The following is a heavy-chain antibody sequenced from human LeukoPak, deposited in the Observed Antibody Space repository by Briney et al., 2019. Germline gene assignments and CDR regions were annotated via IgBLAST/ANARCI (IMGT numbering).Heavy chain of an antibody. Sequence: GGSLRLSCAASGFTFTTYAMSWVRQASGKGLEWVSAISGSGGSTYYADSVKGRFTISRDNSKNTLYLQMNSLRAEDMAVYYCAKEVAVAGTSAWFDPWGQGTLVTVSS. J-gene: IGHJ5*02. CDR1: GFTFTTYA. CDR2: ISGSGGST. D-gene: IGHD6-19*01. V-gene: IGHV3-23*01. CDR3: AKEVAVAGTSAWFDP.